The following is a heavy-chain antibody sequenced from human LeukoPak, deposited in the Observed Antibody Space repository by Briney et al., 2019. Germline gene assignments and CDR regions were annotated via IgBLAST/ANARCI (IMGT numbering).Heavy chain of an antibody. V-gene: IGHV4-59*01. CDR3: ARMGRYFDWLLPDY. D-gene: IGHD3-9*01. Sequence: SETLSLTCTVSGGSISSYHWSWIRQPPGKGLEWIGYIYYSGSTNYNPSLKSRVTISVDTSKNQFSLKLSSVTAADTAVYYCARMGRYFDWLLPDYWGQGTLVTVSS. CDR1: GGSISSYH. J-gene: IGHJ4*02. CDR2: IYYSGST.